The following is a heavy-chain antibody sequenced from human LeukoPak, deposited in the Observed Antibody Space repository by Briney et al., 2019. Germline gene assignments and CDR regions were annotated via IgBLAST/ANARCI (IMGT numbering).Heavy chain of an antibody. CDR1: GYTFTSYD. V-gene: IGHV1-8*01. CDR3: ARAKIMRGVAARTFDY. Sequence: ASVKVSCKASGYTFTSYDINWVRQAPGQGLEWMGWMNPNSGNTGYARKFQGRVTMTRNTSISTAYMELSSLRSEDTAVYYCARAKIMRGVAARTFDYWGQGTLVTVSS. D-gene: IGHD2-15*01. CDR2: MNPNSGNT. J-gene: IGHJ4*02.